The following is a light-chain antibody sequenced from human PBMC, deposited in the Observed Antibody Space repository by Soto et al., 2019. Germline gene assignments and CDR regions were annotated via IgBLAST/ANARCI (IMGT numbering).Light chain of an antibody. CDR1: QSVSNN. Sequence: EIVMTHSPATLSVSPGERATLSCRASQSVSNNLAWYQQKPGQAPRLLIYGASTRATAIPARFSGSGSGTEFTLTISSLQSEDFAVYFCQQYDNWPYTFGQGTKLEIQ. CDR2: GAS. CDR3: QQYDNWPYT. J-gene: IGKJ2*01. V-gene: IGKV3-15*01.